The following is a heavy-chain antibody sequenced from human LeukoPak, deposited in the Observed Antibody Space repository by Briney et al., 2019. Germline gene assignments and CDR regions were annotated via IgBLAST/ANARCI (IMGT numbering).Heavy chain of an antibody. V-gene: IGHV4-59*01. CDR1: GGSISSYY. J-gene: IGHJ4*02. D-gene: IGHD2-2*01. Sequence: PSETLSLTRTVSGGSISSYYWSWIRQPPGKRLEWIGYIYYSGSTKYNPSLKSRVTISVDTSKNQFSLKLSSVTAADTAVYYCARETRVVPSTTYYFDYWGQGTLVTVSS. CDR3: ARETRVVPSTTYYFDY. CDR2: IYYSGST.